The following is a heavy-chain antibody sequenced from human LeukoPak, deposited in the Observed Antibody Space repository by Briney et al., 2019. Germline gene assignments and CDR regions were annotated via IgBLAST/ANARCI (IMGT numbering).Heavy chain of an antibody. CDR1: GYTFTSYG. J-gene: IGHJ4*02. Sequence: ASVKVSCKASGYTFTSYGISGVRQAPGQGLEGMGWISAYNGNTNYAQKLQGRVTMTTDTSTSTAYMELRSLRSDDTAVYYCARDRMIWNYQDYWGQGTLVTVSS. CDR3: ARDRMIWNYQDY. D-gene: IGHD1-7*01. CDR2: ISAYNGNT. V-gene: IGHV1-18*01.